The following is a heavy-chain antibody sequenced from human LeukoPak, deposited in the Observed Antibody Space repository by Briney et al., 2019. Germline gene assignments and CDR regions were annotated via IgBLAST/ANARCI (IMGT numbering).Heavy chain of an antibody. J-gene: IGHJ3*02. CDR1: GDSISSGAYY. V-gene: IGHV4-31*03. CDR2: IYYNGST. Sequence: SETLSLTCTVSGDSISSGAYYWSWICQHPGKGLEWIGYIYYNGSTYYNPSLKSRVTISDDTSKNHFSLNLSSVTAADTAVYYCARADTTSHDTFVIWGQGTMVTVSS. CDR3: ARADTTSHDTFVI. D-gene: IGHD2/OR15-2a*01.